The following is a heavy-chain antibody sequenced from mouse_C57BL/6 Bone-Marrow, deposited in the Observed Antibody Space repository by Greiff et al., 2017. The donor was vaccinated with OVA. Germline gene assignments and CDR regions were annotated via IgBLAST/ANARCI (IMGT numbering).Heavy chain of an antibody. CDR1: GYTFTSYW. V-gene: IGHV1-52*01. D-gene: IGHD4-1*01. Sequence: QVQLQQPGAELVRPGSSVKLSCKASGYTFTSYWMHWVKQRPIQGLEWIGNIDPSDSETHYNQKFKDKATLTVDKSSSTAYMQLSSLTSEDSAVYYCARGGNWDEFAYWGQGTLVTVSA. J-gene: IGHJ3*01. CDR2: IDPSDSET. CDR3: ARGGNWDEFAY.